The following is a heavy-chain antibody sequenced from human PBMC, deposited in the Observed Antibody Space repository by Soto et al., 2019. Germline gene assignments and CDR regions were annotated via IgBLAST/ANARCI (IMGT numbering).Heavy chain of an antibody. CDR2: MFYGGST. CDR3: AKLNPLGVGVPAAMFDFYYMDV. J-gene: IGHJ6*03. D-gene: IGHD2-2*01. Sequence: KPSETLSITCTVSGASVSGTGWYWGWIRQPPGKGLEWIGTMFYGGSTSYNPPLKSRVTISVDTSKNQFSLKLSSVAAADSSVYYCAKLNPLGVGVPAAMFDFYYMDVWGNGTTVTVSS. V-gene: IGHV4-39*01. CDR1: GASVSGTGWY.